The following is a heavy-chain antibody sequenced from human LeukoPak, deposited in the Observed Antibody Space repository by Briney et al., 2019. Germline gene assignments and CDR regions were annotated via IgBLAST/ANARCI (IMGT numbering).Heavy chain of an antibody. CDR1: GFTFSSYA. D-gene: IGHD6-13*01. CDR3: AKGAAVGTLVKNWFDP. Sequence: PGGSLRLSCAASGFTFSSYAMSWVRQAPGKGLEWVSSFSGSGGSTYYADSVKGRFTVSRDNSKTTLYLQMNSLRAEDSAVYYCAKGAAVGTLVKNWFDPWGQGTLVTVS. J-gene: IGHJ5*02. V-gene: IGHV3-23*01. CDR2: FSGSGGST.